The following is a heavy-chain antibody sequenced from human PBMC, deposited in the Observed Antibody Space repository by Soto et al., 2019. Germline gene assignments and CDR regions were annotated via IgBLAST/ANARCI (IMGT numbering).Heavy chain of an antibody. D-gene: IGHD4-17*01. CDR2: IYYGGRT. J-gene: IGHJ6*02. CDR1: GGSISPFF. CDR3: ARDLRFQGHDYADYLGYGMDV. Sequence: SETLSLTCTVSGGSISPFFWGWIGQPPGKGLEWIGFIYYGGRTSYNPSLKSRVTISVDTSKNQFSLNLSSVTAADTAVYYCARDLRFQGHDYADYLGYGMDVWGQGTTVTVSS. V-gene: IGHV4-59*01.